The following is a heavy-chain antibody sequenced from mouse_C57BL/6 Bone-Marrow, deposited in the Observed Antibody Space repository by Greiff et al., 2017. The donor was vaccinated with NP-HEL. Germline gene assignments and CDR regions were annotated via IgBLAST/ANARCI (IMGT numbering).Heavy chain of an antibody. J-gene: IGHJ2*01. CDR2: IRNKANGYTT. Sequence: EVKLVESGGGLVQPGGSLSLSCAASGFTFTDYYMSWVRQPPGKALEWLGFIRNKANGYTTEYSASVKGRFTISRDNSQSILYLQMNAQRAEDSATYYCASHYSRKGFDYWGQGTTLTVSS. V-gene: IGHV7-3*01. CDR1: GFTFTDYY. CDR3: ASHYSRKGFDY. D-gene: IGHD2-5*01.